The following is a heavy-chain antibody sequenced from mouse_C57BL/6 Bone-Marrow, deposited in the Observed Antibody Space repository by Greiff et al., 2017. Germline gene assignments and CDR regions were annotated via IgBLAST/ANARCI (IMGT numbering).Heavy chain of an antibody. CDR2: IYPRSGNP. V-gene: IGHV1-81*01. J-gene: IGHJ2*01. Sequence: VQRVESGAGLARPGASVKLSCTASGYTFTSYGISWVRQRTGQGLEWIGEIYPRSGNPYYNEKFKGKATLTADKSASTAYRAVRSLTSEGSAVYVCAGPDFDYWGQGTTLTVSS. CDR1: GYTFTSYG. CDR3: AGPDFDY.